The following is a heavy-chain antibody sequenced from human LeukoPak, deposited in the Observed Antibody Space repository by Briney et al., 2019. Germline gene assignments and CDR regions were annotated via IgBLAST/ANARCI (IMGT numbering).Heavy chain of an antibody. V-gene: IGHV3-23*01. CDR3: AKGSYYDSSGSFYFDY. CDR1: GYTFTSYY. CDR2: ISGSGDNT. J-gene: IGHJ4*02. Sequence: GASVKVSCKASGYTFTSYYMHWVRQAPGQGLEWVSGISGSGDNTYYADSVKGRFTISRDNSKNTLYVQVNSLGTEDTAAYYCAKGSYYDSSGSFYFDYWGQGTLVTVSS. D-gene: IGHD3-22*01.